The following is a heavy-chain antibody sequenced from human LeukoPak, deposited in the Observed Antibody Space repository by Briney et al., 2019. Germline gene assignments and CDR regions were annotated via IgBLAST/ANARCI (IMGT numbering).Heavy chain of an antibody. CDR1: GGSFSGYY. CDR2: INHSGST. D-gene: IGHD3-16*02. Sequence: PSETLSLTCAVYGGSFSGYYWSWIRQPPGKGLEWIGEINHSGSTNYNPSLKSRVTISVDTSKNQFSLKLSSVTAADTAVYYCARGLRSLGYDYVWGSYRHAKFDYWGQGTLVTVSS. CDR3: ARGLRSLGYDYVWGSYRHAKFDY. J-gene: IGHJ4*02. V-gene: IGHV4-34*01.